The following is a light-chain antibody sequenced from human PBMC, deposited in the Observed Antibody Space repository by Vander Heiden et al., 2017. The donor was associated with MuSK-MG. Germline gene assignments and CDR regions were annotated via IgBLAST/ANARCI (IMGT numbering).Light chain of an antibody. CDR3: QSYDSSLSGWV. Sequence: QSVLTQPPSMSAAPGHRVTISCTGSSSNIGGGYDVHWYQQLPGTAPKLLIYGNKNRPSGVPERFSGSKSGTSASLAITGLQAEDEADYYCQSYDSSLSGWVFGGGTKLTVL. CDR1: SSNIGGGYD. J-gene: IGLJ3*02. CDR2: GNK. V-gene: IGLV1-40*01.